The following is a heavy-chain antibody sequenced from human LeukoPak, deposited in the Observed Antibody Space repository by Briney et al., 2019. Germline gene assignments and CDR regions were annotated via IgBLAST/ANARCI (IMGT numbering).Heavy chain of an antibody. Sequence: PSETLSLTCTVSGGSISSSSYYWGWIRQPPGKGLEWIGSIYDSGSTYSNPSLKRRTTLSVDTSKNQCPLQLSAVTAADTAVYYCARVQRWELLSAAYYFDYWGQGTLVTVSS. J-gene: IGHJ4*02. CDR2: IYDSGST. CDR1: GGSISSSSYY. CDR3: ARVQRWELLSAAYYFDY. D-gene: IGHD1-26*01. V-gene: IGHV4-39*01.